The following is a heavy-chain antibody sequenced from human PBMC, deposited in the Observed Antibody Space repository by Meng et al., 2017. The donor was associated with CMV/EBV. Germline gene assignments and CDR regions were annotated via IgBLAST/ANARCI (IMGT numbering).Heavy chain of an antibody. J-gene: IGHJ4*02. CDR2: IYWDDDR. CDR1: GFSLSTSGVG. D-gene: IGHD6-13*01. Sequence: QITLKESGPTLVKPTQTLLLTCTFSGFSLSTSGVGVGWIRQPPGKALERLALIYWDDDRRYSPSLKSRLTITKDTSKNQVVLTMTNMDPVDTATYYCARIAAAGRFDYWGQGTLVTVSS. CDR3: ARIAAAGRFDY. V-gene: IGHV2-5*02.